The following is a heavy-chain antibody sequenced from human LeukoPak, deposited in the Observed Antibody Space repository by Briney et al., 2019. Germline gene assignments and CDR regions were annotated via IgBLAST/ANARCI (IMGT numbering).Heavy chain of an antibody. CDR2: IKGSGGNT. Sequence: PGGSLRLSCAASGFTFSSYAMSWVRQAPGKGLEWVSDIKGSGGNTYYADSVKGRFTISRDNSKSKLYLQMNSLRAEDTALYYCAKAHIDGDGYYYFDYWGQGTLVSVSS. V-gene: IGHV3-23*01. J-gene: IGHJ4*02. D-gene: IGHD3-22*01. CDR1: GFTFSSYA. CDR3: AKAHIDGDGYYYFDY.